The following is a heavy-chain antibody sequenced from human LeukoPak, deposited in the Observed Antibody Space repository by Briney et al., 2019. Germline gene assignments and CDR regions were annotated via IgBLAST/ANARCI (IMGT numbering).Heavy chain of an antibody. CDR3: ARRDIVVVPASILGAFDI. CDR2: ISFSGSTI. Sequence: GGSLRLSCAASGFTVSDYYMTWIRQAPGKGLDWVSYISFSGSTIYYADSVKGRFIISRDTAKNSLYLQMNSLRAEDTALYYCARRDIVVVPASILGAFDIWGQGTMVTVSS. D-gene: IGHD2-2*02. V-gene: IGHV3-11*01. CDR1: GFTVSDYY. J-gene: IGHJ3*02.